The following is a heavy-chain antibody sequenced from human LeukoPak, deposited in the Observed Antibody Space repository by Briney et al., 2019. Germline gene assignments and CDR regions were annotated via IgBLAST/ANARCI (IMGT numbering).Heavy chain of an antibody. V-gene: IGHV4-59*01. CDR1: GGPISSYY. J-gene: IGHJ3*02. CDR3: ARARNYYDSSDYYYEGDAFDI. CDR2: IYYSGST. D-gene: IGHD3-22*01. Sequence: PSETLSLTCTVSGGPISSYYWSWIRQPPGKGLEWIGYIYYSGSTNYNPSLKSRVTISVDTSKNQFSLKLSSVTAADTAVYYCARARNYYDSSDYYYEGDAFDIWGQGTMVTVSS.